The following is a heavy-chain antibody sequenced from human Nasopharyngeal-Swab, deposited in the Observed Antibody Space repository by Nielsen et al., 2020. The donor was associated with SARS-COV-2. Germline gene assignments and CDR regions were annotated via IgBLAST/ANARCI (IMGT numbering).Heavy chain of an antibody. Sequence: GGSLRLSCAASGFTFTNYWMSWFRQAPGKGLEWVANIKQDESVKYYVDSVKGRFTVSRDNAKDSLSLQMNSLRAEYTALYYCANDILYSGSYYVVFEYWGQGTLVTVSS. CDR1: GFTFTNYW. CDR2: IKQDESVK. D-gene: IGHD1-26*01. V-gene: IGHV3-7*01. CDR3: ANDILYSGSYYVVFEY. J-gene: IGHJ4*02.